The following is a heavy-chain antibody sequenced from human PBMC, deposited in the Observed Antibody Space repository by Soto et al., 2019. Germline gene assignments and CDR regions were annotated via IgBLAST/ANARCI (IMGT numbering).Heavy chain of an antibody. Sequence: EVQLVESGGGLVQPGGSLRLSCAASGFAFSRHGLHWVRQAPGKGLEYVSAISGDGFSTYYANSVKGGFTISRDNSKNTLYLQMGSLRTEDMGVYYCAREKAAFDAFDIWGQGTMVTVSS. CDR1: GFAFSRHG. J-gene: IGHJ3*02. CDR3: AREKAAFDAFDI. V-gene: IGHV3-64*01. CDR2: ISGDGFST. D-gene: IGHD2-15*01.